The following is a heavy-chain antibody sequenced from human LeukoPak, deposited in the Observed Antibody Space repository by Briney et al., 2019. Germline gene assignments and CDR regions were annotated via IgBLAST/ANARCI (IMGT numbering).Heavy chain of an antibody. J-gene: IGHJ3*02. CDR1: GGSISSGSYY. CDR2: IYTSGRST. Sequence: SETLSLTCTVSGGSISSGSYYWSWIRQPAGKGLEWIGRIYTSGRSTNYHPSLKSRVTISLDTSKNQFSLNLSSVTAADTAVYYCARATAGESDAFDIWGQGTMVTVSS. D-gene: IGHD1-26*01. CDR3: ARATAGESDAFDI. V-gene: IGHV4-61*02.